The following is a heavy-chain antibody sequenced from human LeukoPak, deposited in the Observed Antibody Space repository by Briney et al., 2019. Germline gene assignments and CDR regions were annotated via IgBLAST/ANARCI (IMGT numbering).Heavy chain of an antibody. V-gene: IGHV3-23*01. J-gene: IGHJ1*01. Sequence: PGGSLRLSCAASGFTFSTYAVTWVRQAPGKGLEWVSAITDSTYFADSVKGRFTISRDNAKNTVYLQMNSLRAEDTAVYYCARDPRGGTLEHWGQGTLVTVSS. CDR3: ARDPRGGTLEH. CDR1: GFTFSTYA. CDR2: ITDST. D-gene: IGHD3-10*01.